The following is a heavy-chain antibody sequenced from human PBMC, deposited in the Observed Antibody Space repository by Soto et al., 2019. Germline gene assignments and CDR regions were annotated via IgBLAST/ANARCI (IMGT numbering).Heavy chain of an antibody. Sequence: EVQLVESGGGLVQPGGSLRLSCAASGFKFRSYNMNWVRQAPGKGLEWLSYISPSGGDIYSADSVKGRFTISRDSAKNFLYREMTPLRDGDTAMYYCARGAIAVTTVGDYWGQGTLVTVSS. CDR1: GFKFRSYN. J-gene: IGHJ4*02. V-gene: IGHV3-48*02. CDR2: ISPSGGDI. CDR3: ARGAIAVTTVGDY. D-gene: IGHD3-16*01.